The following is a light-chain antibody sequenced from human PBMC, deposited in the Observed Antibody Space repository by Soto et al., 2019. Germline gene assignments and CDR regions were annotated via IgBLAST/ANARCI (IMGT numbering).Light chain of an antibody. Sequence: EVVLTQSPAILSLSPGERATLSCRASQSVSVNFAWYQHKPGQAPRPLIYSASDRAPGIPARFSGSGSGTDFTLTISSLEPEDFAMYYCLLYFSPDRYTFGPGTKVQIK. CDR1: QSVSVN. CDR3: LLYFSPDRYT. V-gene: IGKV3-11*01. CDR2: SAS. J-gene: IGKJ2*01.